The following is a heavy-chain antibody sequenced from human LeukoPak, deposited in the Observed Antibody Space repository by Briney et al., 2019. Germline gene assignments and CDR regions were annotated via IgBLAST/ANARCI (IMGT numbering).Heavy chain of an antibody. CDR2: INHSGST. D-gene: IGHD1-1*01. V-gene: IGHV4-34*01. Sequence: PSETLSLTCAVDGASFSGIYWSWIRQPPGKGLEWIGEINHSGSTNYNPSLKSRVTISEDTSKNQFSLKLSSVTAADTAVYYCARATLQLERRPFDYWGQGTLVTVSS. CDR1: GASFSGIY. J-gene: IGHJ4*02. CDR3: ARATLQLERRPFDY.